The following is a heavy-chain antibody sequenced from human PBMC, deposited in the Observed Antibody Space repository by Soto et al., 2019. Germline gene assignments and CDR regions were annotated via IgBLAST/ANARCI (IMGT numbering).Heavy chain of an antibody. CDR3: STLAQGGANPRYYYYGMDL. Sequence: GASVKVSCKASGGTFSSYAISWVRQAPGQGLEWMGGIIPIFGTANYAQKFQGRVTITADESTSTAYMELSSLRSEDTAVYYCSTLAQGGANPRYYYYGMDLWGQGTTGNVSS. V-gene: IGHV1-69*13. CDR2: IIPIFGTA. D-gene: IGHD3-16*01. CDR1: GGTFSSYA. J-gene: IGHJ6*02.